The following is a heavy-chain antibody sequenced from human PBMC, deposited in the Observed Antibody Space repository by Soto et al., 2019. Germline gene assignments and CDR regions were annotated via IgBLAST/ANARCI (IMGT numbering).Heavy chain of an antibody. J-gene: IGHJ5*02. CDR2: FDPEDGET. V-gene: IGHV1-24*01. CDR1: GYTLTELS. CDR3: ATVTCSSTSCPGRIWFDP. Sequence: GASVKVSCKVSGYTLTELSMHWVRQAPGKGLEWMGGFDPEDGETIYAQKFQGRVTMTEDTSTETAYMELSSLRYEDTAVYYCATVTCSSTSCPGRIWFDPWGQGTLVTVSS. D-gene: IGHD2-2*01.